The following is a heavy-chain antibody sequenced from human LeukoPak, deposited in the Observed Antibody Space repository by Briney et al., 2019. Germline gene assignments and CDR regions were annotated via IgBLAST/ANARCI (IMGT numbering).Heavy chain of an antibody. V-gene: IGHV3-23*01. Sequence: GGSLRLSCAASGFTFRSYGMNWVRQAPGKGLEWVSAISGSGVNTYYADSVKGRFTISRDNSKNTLYLQMNSLRAEDTAVYYCARHSSSWNQRKKNWFDPWGQGTLVTVSS. D-gene: IGHD6-13*01. CDR3: ARHSSSWNQRKKNWFDP. CDR1: GFTFRSYG. CDR2: ISGSGVNT. J-gene: IGHJ5*02.